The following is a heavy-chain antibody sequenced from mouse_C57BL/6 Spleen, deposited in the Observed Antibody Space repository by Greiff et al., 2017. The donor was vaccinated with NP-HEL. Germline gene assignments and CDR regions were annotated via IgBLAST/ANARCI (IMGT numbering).Heavy chain of an antibody. J-gene: IGHJ3*01. Sequence: VQLQQSGPELVKPGASVKISCKASGYAFSSSWMNWVKQRPGKGLEWIGRIYPGDGDTNYNGKFKGKATLTADKSSSTAYMQLSSLTSDDSAVYFCARAGTALAYWGQGTLVTVSA. CDR3: ARAGTALAY. V-gene: IGHV1-82*01. CDR2: IYPGDGDT. CDR1: GYAFSSSW. D-gene: IGHD3-3*01.